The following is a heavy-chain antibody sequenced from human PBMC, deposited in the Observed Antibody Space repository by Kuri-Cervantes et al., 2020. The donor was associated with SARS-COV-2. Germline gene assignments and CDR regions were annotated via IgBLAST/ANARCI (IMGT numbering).Heavy chain of an antibody. CDR1: GFTFSSYG. CDR3: ARDAGWGCSGGSCYYYYYGMDV. D-gene: IGHD2-15*01. CDR2: IKQDGSEK. J-gene: IGHJ6*02. V-gene: IGHV3-7*03. Sequence: LSLTCAASGFTFSSYGMHWVRQAPGKGLEWVANIKQDGSEKYYVDSVKGRFTISRDNAKNSLYLQMNSLRAEDTAVYYCARDAGWGCSGGSCYYYYYGMDVWGQGTTVTVSS.